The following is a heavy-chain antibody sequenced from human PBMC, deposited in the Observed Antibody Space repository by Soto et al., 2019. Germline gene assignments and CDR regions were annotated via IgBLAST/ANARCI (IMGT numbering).Heavy chain of an antibody. J-gene: IGHJ6*02. CDR2: ISSSSSTI. V-gene: IGHV3-48*02. D-gene: IGHD3-10*01. CDR3: ARDRAVSLYYYYGMDV. CDR1: GFTFSSYS. Sequence: GGSLRLSCAASGFTFSSYSMNWVRQAPGKGLEWVSYISSSSSTIYYADSVKGRFTISRDNAKNSLYLQMNSLRDEDTAVYYCARDRAVSLYYYYGMDVWGQGTTVTVSS.